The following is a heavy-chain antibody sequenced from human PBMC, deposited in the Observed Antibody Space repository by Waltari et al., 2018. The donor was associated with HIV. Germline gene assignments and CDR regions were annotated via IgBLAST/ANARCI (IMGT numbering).Heavy chain of an antibody. V-gene: IGHV1-2*02. CDR1: GYPFTNHY. Sequence: HVQLVQSGAEVNKPGASVKVSCKASGYPFTNHYIHWGRQAPGQGLGWLGWINPKTRSTNYTQKFQGRVTLTRVTSVNTTYMETGGLTSDDAAVFYCASAGTKTYYYDSDPQAHFDYWGQGTLVTVSS. J-gene: IGHJ4*02. CDR3: ASAGTKTYYYDSDPQAHFDY. D-gene: IGHD3-22*01. CDR2: INPKTRST.